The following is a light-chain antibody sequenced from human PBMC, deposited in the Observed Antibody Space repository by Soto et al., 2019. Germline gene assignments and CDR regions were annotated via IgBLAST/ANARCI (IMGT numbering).Light chain of an antibody. Sequence: QSALTQPASVSGSPGQSITISCTGNSSDVGGYNYVSWYQQHPGKAPKLMIYDVSNRPSGVSNRFSGSKSGNTASLTISGLQAEDEADYYCSSYTSSSTSDVVFGGGTKLTVL. CDR1: SSDVGGYNY. J-gene: IGLJ2*01. V-gene: IGLV2-14*01. CDR3: SSYTSSSTSDVV. CDR2: DVS.